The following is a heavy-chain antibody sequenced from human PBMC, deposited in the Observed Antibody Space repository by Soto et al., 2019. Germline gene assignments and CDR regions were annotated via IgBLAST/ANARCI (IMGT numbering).Heavy chain of an antibody. V-gene: IGHV3-48*01. Sequence: GGSLRLSCAASGFTFSSYSMNWVRQAPGKGLEWVSYISSSSSTIYYADSVKGRFTISRDNAKNSLYLQMNSLRAEDTAVYYCARDGYDILTGYYGEYHYYGMDVWGQGTTVTVSS. CDR1: GFTFSSYS. D-gene: IGHD3-9*01. CDR2: ISSSSSTI. J-gene: IGHJ6*02. CDR3: ARDGYDILTGYYGEYHYYGMDV.